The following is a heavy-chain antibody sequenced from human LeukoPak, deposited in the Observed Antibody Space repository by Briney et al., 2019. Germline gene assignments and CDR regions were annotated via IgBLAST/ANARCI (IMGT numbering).Heavy chain of an antibody. CDR2: IKQDGSEK. Sequence: GGSLRLSCAASRFTFSSFWMSWVRQAPGKGLEWVANIKQDGSEKRYVDSVKGRFTISRDNAKNSLYLQMNSLRADDTAVYYCARGSSGWTSPFDYWGQGTLVTVSS. CDR3: ARGSSGWTSPFDY. CDR1: RFTFSSFW. V-gene: IGHV3-7*01. J-gene: IGHJ4*02. D-gene: IGHD6-19*01.